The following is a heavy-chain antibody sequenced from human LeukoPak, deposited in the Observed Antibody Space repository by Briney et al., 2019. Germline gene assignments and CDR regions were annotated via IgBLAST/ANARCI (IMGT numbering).Heavy chain of an antibody. Sequence: SETLSLTCTVSGGSFSSGSYYWSWIRQPAGKGLEWIGRIYTSGSTNYNPSLKSRVTISVDTSKNQFSLKLSSVTAADTAVYYCATLSGYYPYYFDYWGQGTLVTVSS. CDR1: GGSFSSGSYY. J-gene: IGHJ4*02. CDR3: ATLSGYYPYYFDY. V-gene: IGHV4-61*02. CDR2: IYTSGST. D-gene: IGHD3-3*01.